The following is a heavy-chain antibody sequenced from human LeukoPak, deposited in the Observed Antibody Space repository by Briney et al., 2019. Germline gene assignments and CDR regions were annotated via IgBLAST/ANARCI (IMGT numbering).Heavy chain of an antibody. V-gene: IGHV4-34*01. CDR2: INHSGST. D-gene: IGHD1-26*01. CDR3: ARDSDYFDY. Sequence: SETLSLTCAVYGGSFSGYYWSWIRQPPGKGLEWIGEINHSGSTNYNPSLKSRVTISVDTSKNQFSLKLSSVTAADTAVYYCARDSDYFDYWGQGTLVTVSS. J-gene: IGHJ4*02. CDR1: GGSFSGYY.